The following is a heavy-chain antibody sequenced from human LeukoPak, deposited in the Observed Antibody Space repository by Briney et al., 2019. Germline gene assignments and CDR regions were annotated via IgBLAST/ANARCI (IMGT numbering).Heavy chain of an antibody. V-gene: IGHV4-59*08. CDR1: GGSISSYY. CDR3: ARRGRIAVAGTGNWFDP. J-gene: IGHJ5*02. CDR2: IYYSGST. D-gene: IGHD6-19*01. Sequence: SETLSLTCTVSGGSISSYYWSWIRQPPGKGLEWIGYIYYSGSTNYNPSLKSRVTISVDTSKNQFSLKLRSVTAADTAVYYCARRGRIAVAGTGNWFDPWGQGTLVTVSS.